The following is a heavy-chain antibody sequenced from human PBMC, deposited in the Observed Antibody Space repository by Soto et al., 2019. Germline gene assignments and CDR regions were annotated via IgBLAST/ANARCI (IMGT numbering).Heavy chain of an antibody. CDR1: GFSLSNGRMG. D-gene: IGHD3-9*01. CDR2: IFSNDEK. CDR3: SRIRSHYDILPVYFYDFAY. J-gene: IGHJ4*02. Sequence: SGPTLVNPTETLTLTCTVSGFSLSNGRMGVSWIRQPPGKALEWLAHIFSNDEKSYSTSLKSRLTISKDTSKSQVVLTMTNMDPVDTATYYCSRIRSHYDILPVYFYDFAYWXQGSLVTVSS. V-gene: IGHV2-26*01.